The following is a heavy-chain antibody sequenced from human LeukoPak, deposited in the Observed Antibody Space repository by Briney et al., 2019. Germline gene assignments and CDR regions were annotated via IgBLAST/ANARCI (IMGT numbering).Heavy chain of an antibody. CDR3: ARDYGYSSGPSYWYFDL. V-gene: IGHV1-46*01. J-gene: IGHJ2*01. Sequence: ASVKVSCKASGYTFTSYYMHWVRQAPGQGLGWMGIINPSGGSTSYAQKFQGRVTMTRDTSTSTVYMELSSLRSEDTAVYYCARDYGYSSGPSYWYFDLWGRGTLVTVSS. CDR1: GYTFTSYY. D-gene: IGHD6-19*01. CDR2: INPSGGST.